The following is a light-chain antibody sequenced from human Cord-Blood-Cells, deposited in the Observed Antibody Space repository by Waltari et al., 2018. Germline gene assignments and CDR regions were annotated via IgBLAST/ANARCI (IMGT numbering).Light chain of an antibody. J-gene: IGLJ2*01. CDR3: CSYAGSSTFVV. CDR2: EVS. Sequence: QSALTQPASVSGSPGQSITISCTGTSSDVGSYNLVSWYQQHPGKAPKLMIYEVSKRPSWVSNRFSGSKSGNTASLTFSGLQAEDEADYYCCSYAGSSTFVVFGGGTKLTVL. V-gene: IGLV2-23*02. CDR1: SSDVGSYNL.